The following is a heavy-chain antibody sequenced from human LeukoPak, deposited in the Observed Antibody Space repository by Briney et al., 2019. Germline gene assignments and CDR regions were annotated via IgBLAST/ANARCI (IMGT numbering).Heavy chain of an antibody. CDR1: GGTFSSYT. CDR2: IIPILGIA. Sequence: ASVKVSCKASGGTFSSYTISWVRQAPGQGLERMGRIIPILGIANYAQKFQGRVTITADKSTSTAYMELSSLRSEDTAVYYCASLKDYGDYGIDYWGQGTLVTVSS. CDR3: ASLKDYGDYGIDY. V-gene: IGHV1-69*02. J-gene: IGHJ4*02. D-gene: IGHD4-17*01.